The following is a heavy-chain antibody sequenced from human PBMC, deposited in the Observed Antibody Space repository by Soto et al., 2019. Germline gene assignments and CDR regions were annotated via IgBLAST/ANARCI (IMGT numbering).Heavy chain of an antibody. D-gene: IGHD4-17*01. CDR1: GFTFSSYG. J-gene: IGHJ4*02. CDR3: ARDTYYGDYSGGFSREYYFDY. V-gene: IGHV3-33*01. Sequence: GGSLRLSCAASGFTFSSYGMHWVRQAPGKGLEWVAVIWYDGSNKYYADSVKGRFTISRDNSKNTLYLQMNSLRAEDTAVYYCARDTYYGDYSGGFSREYYFDYWGQGTLVTVSS. CDR2: IWYDGSNK.